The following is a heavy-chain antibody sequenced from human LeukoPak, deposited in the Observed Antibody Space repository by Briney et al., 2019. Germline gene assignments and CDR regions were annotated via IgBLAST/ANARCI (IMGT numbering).Heavy chain of an antibody. Sequence: SETLSLTCAVYGGSFSGYYWSWNRQPPGRGLEWIGEINHSGSTNYNPSLKSRVTISVDTSKNQFSLKLSSVTAADTAVYYCASSAEYRYYYYMDVWGKGTTVTVSS. J-gene: IGHJ6*03. D-gene: IGHD6-6*01. CDR1: GGSFSGYY. CDR3: ASSAEYRYYYYMDV. V-gene: IGHV4-34*01. CDR2: INHSGST.